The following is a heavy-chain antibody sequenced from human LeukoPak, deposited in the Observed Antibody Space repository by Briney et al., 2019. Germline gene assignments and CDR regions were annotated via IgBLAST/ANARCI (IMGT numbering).Heavy chain of an antibody. J-gene: IGHJ4*02. V-gene: IGHV4-39*07. CDR3: ARGARIAAAGTH. D-gene: IGHD6-13*01. Sequence: SETLFLTCTVSGGSISSRSYYWGCIRQPPGKGLEWIGSIYYNGRTYYHAALKSRVTISVDTSKYQFSLKLSSETAAVTAVYYCARGARIAAAGTHWGQGTLVTVSS. CDR1: GGSISSRSYY. CDR2: IYYNGRT.